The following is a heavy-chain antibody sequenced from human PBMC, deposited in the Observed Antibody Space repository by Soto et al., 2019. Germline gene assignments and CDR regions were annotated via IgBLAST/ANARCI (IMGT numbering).Heavy chain of an antibody. CDR1: GYTLTELS. J-gene: IGHJ4*02. V-gene: IGHV1-24*01. Sequence: ASVKVSCKVSGYTLTELSMHWVRQAPGNGLELMGGFDPEDGETIYAQKFQGRVTMTEDTSTDTAYMELSSLRSEDTAVYYCATFLAARGYYFDYWGQGTLVTVSS. CDR2: FDPEDGET. CDR3: ATFLAARGYYFDY. D-gene: IGHD6-6*01.